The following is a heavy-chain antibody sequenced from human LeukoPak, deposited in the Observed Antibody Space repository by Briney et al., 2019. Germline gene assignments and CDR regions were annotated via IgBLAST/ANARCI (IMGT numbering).Heavy chain of an antibody. Sequence: TGGSLRLSCAASGLTFSSYAMNWVRQAPGKGLEWVAVISYDGSDKYYPDSVKGRFTISRDNSKNTLYLQMSSLRAEDTAVYYCARGGGIQLWLPFDYWGQGTLVTVSS. V-gene: IGHV3-30-3*01. CDR2: ISYDGSDK. D-gene: IGHD5-18*01. J-gene: IGHJ4*02. CDR1: GLTFSSYA. CDR3: ARGGGIQLWLPFDY.